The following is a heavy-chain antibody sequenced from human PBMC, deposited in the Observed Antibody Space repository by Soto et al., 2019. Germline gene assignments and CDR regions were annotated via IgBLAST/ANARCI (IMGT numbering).Heavy chain of an antibody. CDR2: IIPILGIA. Sequence: QVQLVQSGAEVKKPGSSVKVSCKASGGTFSSYTISWVRQAPGQGLEWMGRIIPILGIANYAQKFQGRVTITADKSTSTAYMELSSLRSEDTAVYYCARDMATIPYYYYYGMDVWGQGTTVTVSS. CDR1: GGTFSSYT. J-gene: IGHJ6*02. V-gene: IGHV1-69*08. D-gene: IGHD5-12*01. CDR3: ARDMATIPYYYYYGMDV.